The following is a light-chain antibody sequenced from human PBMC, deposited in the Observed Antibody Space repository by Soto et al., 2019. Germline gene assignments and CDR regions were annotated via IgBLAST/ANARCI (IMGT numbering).Light chain of an antibody. CDR1: QTVSSSY. V-gene: IGKV3-20*01. CDR3: HQYDTSPRT. J-gene: IGKJ1*01. CDR2: ATS. Sequence: EIVLTQSPGTLSLSPGETATLSCRASQTVSSSYLAWYQQKPGQAPRLLIYATSSRVTGIPDRFSGSGSGTDFSLTIGRLEPEDLGVYYCHQYDTSPRTFGQGTKVEIK.